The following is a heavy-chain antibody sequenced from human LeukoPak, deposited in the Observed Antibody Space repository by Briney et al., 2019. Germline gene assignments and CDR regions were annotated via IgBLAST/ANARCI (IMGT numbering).Heavy chain of an antibody. J-gene: IGHJ3*02. V-gene: IGHV1-2*02. CDR1: GDTFTGYY. CDR3: ALYYYDSSGSRTGAFDI. Sequence: GASVKVSCKASGDTFTGYYMHWVRQAPGQGLEWMGWISPNSGGTNYAQKLQGRVTMTTDTSTSTAYMELRSLRSDDTAVYYCALYYYDSSGSRTGAFDIWGQGTMVTVSS. CDR2: ISPNSGGT. D-gene: IGHD3-22*01.